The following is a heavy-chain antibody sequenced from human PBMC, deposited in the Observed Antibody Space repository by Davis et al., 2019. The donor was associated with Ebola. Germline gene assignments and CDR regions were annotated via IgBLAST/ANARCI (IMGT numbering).Heavy chain of an antibody. CDR1: GFTFSSYS. CDR2: ISSSSSYI. D-gene: IGHD6-13*01. Sequence: GESLKISCAASGFTFSSYSMNWVRQAPGKGLEWVSSISSSSSYIYYADSVKGRFTISRDNAKNSLYLQMNSLRAEDTAVYYCARSSIAAAGIEPGYWGQGTLVTVSS. J-gene: IGHJ4*02. V-gene: IGHV3-21*01. CDR3: ARSSIAAAGIEPGY.